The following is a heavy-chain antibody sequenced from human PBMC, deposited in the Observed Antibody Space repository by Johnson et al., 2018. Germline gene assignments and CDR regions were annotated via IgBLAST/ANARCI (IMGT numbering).Heavy chain of an antibody. CDR3: VRTGKSGSYYRRAFDI. D-gene: IGHD1-26*01. J-gene: IGHJ3*02. CDR2: IYPGDSDT. Sequence: VQLVQSGAEVKKXGESXKIXCKGSGYSFTTYWIGWVRQMPGKGLEWMGIIYPGDSDTRYRPSFQGQVPISTDKSTSTAYLQWSRLKASDTALYYRVRTGKSGSYYRRAFDIWGQGTMVTVSS. CDR1: GYSFTTYW. V-gene: IGHV5-51*01.